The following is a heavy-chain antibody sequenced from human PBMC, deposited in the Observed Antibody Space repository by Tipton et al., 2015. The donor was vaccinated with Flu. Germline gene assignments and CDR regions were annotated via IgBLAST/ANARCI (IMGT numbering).Heavy chain of an antibody. CDR2: IYYSGST. Sequence: TLSLTCTVSGGSISSYYWSWIRQPPGKGLEWIGYIYYSGSTNYNPSLKSRVTISVDTSKNQFSLKLSSVTAADAAVYYCARALRGWLYYFDYWGQGTLVTVSS. J-gene: IGHJ4*02. CDR1: GGSISSYY. D-gene: IGHD6-19*01. V-gene: IGHV4-59*01. CDR3: ARALRGWLYYFDY.